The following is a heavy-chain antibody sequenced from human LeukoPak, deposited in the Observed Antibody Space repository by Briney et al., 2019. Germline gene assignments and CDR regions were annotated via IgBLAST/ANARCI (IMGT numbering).Heavy chain of an antibody. Sequence: SVKVYCKASGGTFSSYAISWVRQAPGQGLEWMGGIIPIFGTANYAQKFQGRVTITTDESTSTAYMELSSLRSDDTAVYYCARVATTPGIAAAGIDYWGQGTLVTVSS. CDR1: GGTFSSYA. V-gene: IGHV1-69*05. D-gene: IGHD6-13*01. CDR2: IIPIFGTA. J-gene: IGHJ4*02. CDR3: ARVATTPGIAAAGIDY.